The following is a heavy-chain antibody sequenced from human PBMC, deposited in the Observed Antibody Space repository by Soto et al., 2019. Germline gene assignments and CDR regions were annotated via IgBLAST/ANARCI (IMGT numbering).Heavy chain of an antibody. CDR2: IYYSGST. D-gene: IGHD4-17*01. CDR1: GGSISSSSYY. CDR3: ARSYGDYVSY. V-gene: IGHV4-39*01. Sequence: QLQLQESGPGLVKPSETLSLTCTVSGGSISSSSYYWGWIRQPSGKGLEWIGGIYYSGSTYYNPSLKSRVTLSVHTSKNQFSLKLSSVTAADTAVYYCARSYGDYVSYWGQGTLVTVSS. J-gene: IGHJ4*02.